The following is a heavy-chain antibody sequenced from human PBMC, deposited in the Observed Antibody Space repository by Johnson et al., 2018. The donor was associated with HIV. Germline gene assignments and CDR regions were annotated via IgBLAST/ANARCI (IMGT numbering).Heavy chain of an antibody. D-gene: IGHD1-14*01. J-gene: IGHJ3*01. CDR2: IRYDGSNK. CDR1: GFTFSSYG. V-gene: IGHV3-30*02. Sequence: QVQLVESGGGVVQPGGSLRLSCAASGFTFSSYGMHWVRQAPGKGLEWVAFIRYDGSNKYYADSVKGRFTISRDNSKNTLYLQMNSLRAEDTAVYYCATRDPTYRPGAFDLWGQGTMVTVSS. CDR3: ATRDPTYRPGAFDL.